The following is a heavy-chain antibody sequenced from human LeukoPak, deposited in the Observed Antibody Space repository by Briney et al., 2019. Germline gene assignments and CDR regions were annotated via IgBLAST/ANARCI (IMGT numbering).Heavy chain of an antibody. CDR1: GFTFSSYS. CDR3: ARVRLRYFEYDAFDI. J-gene: IGHJ3*02. Sequence: GGSLRLSCAASGFTFSSYSMNWVRQAPGKGLEWVSSISSSSSYIYYADSVKGRFTISRDNAKNSLYLQMNSLRAEDTAVYYCARVRLRYFEYDAFDIWGQGTMVTVSS. CDR2: ISSSSSYI. V-gene: IGHV3-21*01. D-gene: IGHD3-9*01.